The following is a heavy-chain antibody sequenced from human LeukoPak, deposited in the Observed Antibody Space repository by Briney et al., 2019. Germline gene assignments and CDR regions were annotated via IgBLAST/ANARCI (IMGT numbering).Heavy chain of an antibody. J-gene: IGHJ4*02. CDR2: ISSSSSYI. CDR3: AREYCSSTSCYKTGGGY. D-gene: IGHD2-2*02. Sequence: GGSLRLSCAASGFTFSSYAMSWVRQAPGKGLEWVSSISSSSSYIYYADSVKGRFTISRDNAKNSLYLQMNSLRAEDTAVYYCAREYCSSTSCYKTGGGYWGQGTLVTVSS. V-gene: IGHV3-21*01. CDR1: GFTFSSYA.